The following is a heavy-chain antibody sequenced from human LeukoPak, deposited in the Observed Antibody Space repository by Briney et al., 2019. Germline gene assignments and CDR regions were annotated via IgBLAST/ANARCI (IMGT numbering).Heavy chain of an antibody. D-gene: IGHD3-22*01. Sequence: PGGSLRLSCAASGFTFRSYGRHWVRQAPGKGLEWVAFIRYDGNSNYYADSVKGRFTISRDNSRSTLYLQMNSLRAEDTAVYYCAKEEVISGNHGVYFDYWGQGTLVTVSS. J-gene: IGHJ4*02. CDR1: GFTFRSYG. CDR2: IRYDGNSN. CDR3: AKEEVISGNHGVYFDY. V-gene: IGHV3-30*02.